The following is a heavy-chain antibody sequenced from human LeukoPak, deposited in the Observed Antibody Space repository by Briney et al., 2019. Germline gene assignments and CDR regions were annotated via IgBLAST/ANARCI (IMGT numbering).Heavy chain of an antibody. Sequence: SQTLSLTCTVSGGSIISSDNFWSWIRQPPGKGLEWIGYIYYTGSTYYNPSLKSRITISVDTSKKQFSLKLSSVTAADTAVYYCARAAGGVRGVVDYWGQGTLVSVSS. CDR1: GGSIISSDNF. J-gene: IGHJ4*02. V-gene: IGHV4-30-4*08. CDR3: ARAAGGVRGVVDY. CDR2: IYYTGST. D-gene: IGHD3-10*01.